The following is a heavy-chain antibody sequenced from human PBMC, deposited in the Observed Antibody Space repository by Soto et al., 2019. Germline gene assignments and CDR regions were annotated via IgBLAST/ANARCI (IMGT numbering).Heavy chain of an antibody. CDR2: IYYSGST. Sequence: QVQLQESGPGLVKPSETLSLTCTVSGGSISSYYWSWIRQPPGKGLEWIGYIYYSGSTNYNPSLKSRVTISVDTSKNQFSLKLSPVTAADTAVYYCARAYGDYVFDYWGQGTLVTVSS. CDR1: GGSISSYY. V-gene: IGHV4-59*01. D-gene: IGHD4-17*01. CDR3: ARAYGDYVFDY. J-gene: IGHJ4*02.